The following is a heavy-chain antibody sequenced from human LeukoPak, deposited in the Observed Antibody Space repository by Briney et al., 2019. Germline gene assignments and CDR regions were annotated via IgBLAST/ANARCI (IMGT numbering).Heavy chain of an antibody. D-gene: IGHD6-25*01. CDR2: ISGSGGST. CDR1: GFTFSSYG. J-gene: IGHJ4*02. V-gene: IGHV3-23*01. CDR3: AKVFWRPEGH. Sequence: GGSLRLSCAASGFTFSSYGMHWVRQAPGRGLEWVSAISGSGGSTYYADSVKGRFTISRDNSKNTLYLQMNSLRAEDTAVYYCAKVFWRPEGHWGQGTLVTVSS.